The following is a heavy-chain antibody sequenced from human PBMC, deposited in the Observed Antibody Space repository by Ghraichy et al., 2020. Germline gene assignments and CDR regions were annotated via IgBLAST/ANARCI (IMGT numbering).Heavy chain of an antibody. CDR2: ISYDGSNK. D-gene: IGHD3-10*01. CDR3: AKDRRRIWFGEGGAGAGGMDV. Sequence: GESLNISCAASGFTFSSYGMHWVRQAPGKGLEWVAVISYDGSNKYYADSVKGRFTISRDNSKNTLYLQMNSLRAEDTAVYYCAKDRRRIWFGEGGAGAGGMDVWGQGTTVTVSS. CDR1: GFTFSSYG. V-gene: IGHV3-30*18. J-gene: IGHJ6*02.